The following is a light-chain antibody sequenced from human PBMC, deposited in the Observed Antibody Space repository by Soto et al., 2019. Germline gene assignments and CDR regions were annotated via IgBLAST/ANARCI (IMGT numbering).Light chain of an antibody. CDR2: EVR. CDR3: TAYTSSDTLI. Sequence: QSALTQPASVSGSPGQSITISCTGTSSDVGRYNYVSWYQHHPGKAPKVMIYEVRNRPSGVSTRFSGSKSGNTASLTISGLQAEDEADYYCTAYTSSDTLIFGGGTKLTVL. J-gene: IGLJ2*01. CDR1: SSDVGRYNY. V-gene: IGLV2-14*01.